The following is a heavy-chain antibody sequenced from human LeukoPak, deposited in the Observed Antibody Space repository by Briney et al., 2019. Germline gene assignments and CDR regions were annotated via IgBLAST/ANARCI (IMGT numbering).Heavy chain of an antibody. CDR1: GFTFSNYW. CDR3: ARDRYSSGWYLDY. J-gene: IGHJ4*02. D-gene: IGHD6-19*01. CDR2: ISYDGSNK. V-gene: IGHV3-30-3*01. Sequence: PGGSLRLSCAASGFTFSNYWMTWVRQAPGKGLEWVAVISYDGSNKYYADSVKGRFTISRDNSKNTLYLQMNSLRAEDTAVYYCARDRYSSGWYLDYWGQGTLVTVSS.